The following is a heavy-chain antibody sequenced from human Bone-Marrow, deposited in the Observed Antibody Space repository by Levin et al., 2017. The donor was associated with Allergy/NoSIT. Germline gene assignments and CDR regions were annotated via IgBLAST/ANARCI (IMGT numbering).Heavy chain of an antibody. J-gene: IGHJ6*02. V-gene: IGHV1-8*01. CDR3: ARLTGDVYYYGMDV. CDR1: GYTFTSYD. CDR2: MNPNSGNT. Sequence: ASVKVSCKASGYTFTSYDINWVRQATGQGLEWMGWMNPNSGNTGYAQKFQGRVTMTRNTSISTAYMELSSLRSEDTAVYYCARLTGDVYYYGMDVWGQGTTVTVSS. D-gene: IGHD7-27*01.